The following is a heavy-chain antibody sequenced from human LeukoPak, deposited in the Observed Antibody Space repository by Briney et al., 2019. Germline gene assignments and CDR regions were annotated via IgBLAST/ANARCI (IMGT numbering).Heavy chain of an antibody. CDR2: IKGDGSEI. V-gene: IGHV3-7*05. D-gene: IGHD6-19*01. Sequence: PGGSLRLSCAASGFSFSSYWMSWVRQAPGKGLEWVANIKGDGSEIHYVDSVKGRFTISRDNAKNSLYLQMNSLRAEDTAVYYCVRSRGCFDCWGQGTLVTVSS. J-gene: IGHJ4*02. CDR1: GFSFSSYW. CDR3: VRSRGCFDC.